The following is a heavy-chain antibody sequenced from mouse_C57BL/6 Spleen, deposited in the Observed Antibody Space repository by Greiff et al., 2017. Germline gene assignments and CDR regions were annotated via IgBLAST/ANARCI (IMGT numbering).Heavy chain of an antibody. CDR3: ARMDYSPYYYAMDY. CDR1: GYAFSRYW. V-gene: IGHV1-80*01. Sequence: QVQLQQSGAELVKPGASVKISCKASGYAFSRYWMNWVKQRPGKGLEWIGQIYPGDGDTNYNGKFKGKATLTADKSSSTAYMQLSSLTSEDSAVYFCARMDYSPYYYAMDYWGQGTSVTVSS. CDR2: IYPGDGDT. J-gene: IGHJ4*01. D-gene: IGHD2-12*01.